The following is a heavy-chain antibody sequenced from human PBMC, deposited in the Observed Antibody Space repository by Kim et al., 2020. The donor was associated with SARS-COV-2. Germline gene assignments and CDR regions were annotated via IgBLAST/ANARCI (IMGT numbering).Heavy chain of an antibody. Sequence: YSPSFQGQVTISADKSISTAYLQWSSLKASDTAMYYCARPDSSSWYYFDYWGQGTLVTVSS. V-gene: IGHV5-51*01. D-gene: IGHD6-13*01. CDR3: ARPDSSSWYYFDY. J-gene: IGHJ4*02.